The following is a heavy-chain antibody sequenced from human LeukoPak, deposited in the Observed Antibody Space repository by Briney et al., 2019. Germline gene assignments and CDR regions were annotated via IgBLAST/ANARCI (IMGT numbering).Heavy chain of an antibody. D-gene: IGHD3-3*01. J-gene: IGHJ4*02. CDR3: ARERDDFWSGYYPNDY. CDR2: IYASGST. CDR1: GGSISSGSYY. V-gene: IGHV4-61*02. Sequence: SETLSLSCTVSGGSISSGSYYWSWIRQPAGKGLEWIGPIYASGSTNYNPSLKSRVTISVDTSKNQFSLKLSSVTAADTAVYYCARERDDFWSGYYPNDYWGQGTLVTVSS.